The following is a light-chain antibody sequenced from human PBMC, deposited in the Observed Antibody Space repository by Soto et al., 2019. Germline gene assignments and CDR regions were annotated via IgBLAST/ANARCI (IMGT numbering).Light chain of an antibody. CDR2: GAT. CDR1: EGVGSS. J-gene: IGKJ1*01. V-gene: IGKV3-15*01. Sequence: ETVMTQSPATLSVSPGERVTLSCRASEGVGSSLAWYQQKPGQAPRLLIHGATTRATGIPARFSGSGSGTEFTLTISSLQSEDFAVYYCQQYNNWPRTFGQGTKVDIK. CDR3: QQYNNWPRT.